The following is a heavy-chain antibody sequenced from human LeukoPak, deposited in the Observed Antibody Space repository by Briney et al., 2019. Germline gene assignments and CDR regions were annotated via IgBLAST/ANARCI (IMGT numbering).Heavy chain of an antibody. V-gene: IGHV3-7*01. CDR3: AKDGDGRSPPFDY. CDR1: GFTFSSYW. D-gene: IGHD7-27*01. Sequence: GGSLRLSCAASGFTFSSYWMSWVRRASGKGLEWVANINQDGSEKYYVDSVKGRFTISRDNAKNSLNLQMNSLRAEDTAVYYCAKDGDGRSPPFDYWGQGSLVTVSS. CDR2: INQDGSEK. J-gene: IGHJ4*02.